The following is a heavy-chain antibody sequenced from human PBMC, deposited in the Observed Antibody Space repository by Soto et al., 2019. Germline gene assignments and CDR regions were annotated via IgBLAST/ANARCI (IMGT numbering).Heavy chain of an antibody. V-gene: IGHV4-59*01. J-gene: IGHJ6*03. CDR3: ARAGGCSGGSCYQTIYYYYYMDV. D-gene: IGHD2-15*01. CDR2: IYYSGST. CDR1: GGSISSYY. Sequence: QVQLQESGPGLVKPSETLSLTCTVSGGSISSYYWSWIRQPPGKGLEWIGYIYYSGSTNYNPSLKSRVTISVDTSKTQFSLKLSSVTAADTAVYYCARAGGCSGGSCYQTIYYYYYMDVWGKGTTVTVSS.